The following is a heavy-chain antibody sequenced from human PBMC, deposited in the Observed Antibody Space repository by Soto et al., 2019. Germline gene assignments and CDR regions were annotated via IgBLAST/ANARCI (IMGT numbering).Heavy chain of an antibody. CDR1: GFTFSSYD. V-gene: IGHV3-13*01. CDR2: IGTAGDT. Sequence: PGGSLRLSCAASGFTFSSYDMHWVRQATGKGLEWVSAIGTAGDTYYPGSVKGRFTISRENAKNSLYLQMNSLRAGDTAVYYCARGAYCSGGSCYSNRAFDIWGQGTMVTVSS. CDR3: ARGAYCSGGSCYSNRAFDI. D-gene: IGHD2-15*01. J-gene: IGHJ3*02.